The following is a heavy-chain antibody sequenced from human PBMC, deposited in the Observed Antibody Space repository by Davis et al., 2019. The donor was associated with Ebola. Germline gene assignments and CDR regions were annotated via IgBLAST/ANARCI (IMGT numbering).Heavy chain of an antibody. CDR1: GYTFTSYG. CDR2: ISAYNGNT. V-gene: IGHV1-18*01. CDR3: AREQGTVTTSWFDP. Sequence: ASVKVSCKASGYTFTSYGISWVRQAPGQGLEWMGWISAYNGNTNYAQKLQGRVTMTTDTSTSTAYMELRSLRSDDTAVYYCAREQGTVTTSWFDPWGQGTLVTVST. D-gene: IGHD4-17*01. J-gene: IGHJ5*02.